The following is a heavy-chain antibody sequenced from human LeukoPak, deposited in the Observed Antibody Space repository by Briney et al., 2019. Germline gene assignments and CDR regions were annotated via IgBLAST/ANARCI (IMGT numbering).Heavy chain of an antibody. Sequence: GGSLRLPCAASGFTFSSYAMLWVRQAPGKGLEWGSDITGSGGSTYYADSVKGRFTISRDNSKNTLYRQMNSLRAEDTRVYCCANDLGVAYWGGDCYSYYGMDVWGQGTTVTVSS. CDR1: GFTFSSYA. J-gene: IGHJ6*02. CDR3: ANDLGVAYWGGDCYSYYGMDV. CDR2: ITGSGGST. V-gene: IGHV3-23*01. D-gene: IGHD2-21*02.